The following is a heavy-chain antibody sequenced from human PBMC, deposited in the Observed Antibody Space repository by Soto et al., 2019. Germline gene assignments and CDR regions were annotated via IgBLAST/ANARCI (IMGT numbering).Heavy chain of an antibody. Sequence: EVQLLESGGGLVQPGGSLRLSCAASGFTFSSYAMSWVRQAPGKGLEWVSAISGSGGSTYYADSVKGRFTISRDNSKNTLYLQMNSLRAEDTAVYYCAKGAVNVVVVVAASLFDYWGQGTLVTVSS. CDR3: AKGAVNVVVVVAASLFDY. J-gene: IGHJ4*02. CDR1: GFTFSSYA. V-gene: IGHV3-23*01. D-gene: IGHD2-15*01. CDR2: ISGSGGST.